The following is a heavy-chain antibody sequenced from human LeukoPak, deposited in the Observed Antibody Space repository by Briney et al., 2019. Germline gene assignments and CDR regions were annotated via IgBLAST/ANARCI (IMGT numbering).Heavy chain of an antibody. D-gene: IGHD1-26*01. CDR1: GGSIGSTTYY. Sequence: SETLSLICTVSGGSIGSTTYYWGWIRRPPGKELEGIGRIYSSGSTYYNPSLKSRVTISLDASKNQFSLKLSSVTAADTAVYYCARHKQSGTYYDAFDIWGQGTMVTVSS. V-gene: IGHV4-39*01. J-gene: IGHJ3*02. CDR3: ARHKQSGTYYDAFDI. CDR2: IYSSGST.